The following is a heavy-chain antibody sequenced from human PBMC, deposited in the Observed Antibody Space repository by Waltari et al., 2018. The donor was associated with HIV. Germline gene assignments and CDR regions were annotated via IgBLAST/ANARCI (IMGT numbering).Heavy chain of an antibody. CDR3: VRDRTSVTTGDFDS. CDR2: ITRGSSYL. J-gene: IGHJ4*02. D-gene: IGHD1-1*01. Sequence: VRLVESGGGLVKPGGSLTLSCTASGCNFNLFTMTWVRLAPSKGLEWVSSITRGSSYLYYSDAVKGRFTVSRDNAKNSLFLQLKALTAEDTALYFCVRDRTSVTTGDFDSWGQGVPVTVSS. V-gene: IGHV3-21*02. CDR1: GCNFNLFT.